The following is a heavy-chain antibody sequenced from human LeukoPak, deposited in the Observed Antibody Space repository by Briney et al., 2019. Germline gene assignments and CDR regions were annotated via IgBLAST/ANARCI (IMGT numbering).Heavy chain of an antibody. CDR2: INHSGST. V-gene: IGHV4-34*01. J-gene: IGHJ4*02. D-gene: IGHD6-6*01. Sequence: SETLSLTCAVYGGSFSGYYWSWIRQPPGKGLEWIGEINHSGSTNYNPSLKSRVTISVDTSKNQFSLKLSSVTAADTAVYYCARSPPYSSSSFDYWGQGTLVTVSS. CDR1: GGSFSGYY. CDR3: ARSPPYSSSSFDY.